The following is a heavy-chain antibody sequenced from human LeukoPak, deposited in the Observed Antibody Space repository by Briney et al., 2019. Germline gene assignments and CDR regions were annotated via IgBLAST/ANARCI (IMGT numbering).Heavy chain of an antibody. J-gene: IGHJ4*02. CDR2: FDPEDGET. CDR3: ATVAGMDTAMVNDY. CDR1: GYTLTELS. Sequence: ASVKVSCKVSGYTLTELSMHWVRQVPGKGLEWMGGFDPEDGETIYAQKFQGRVTMTEDTSTDTAYMELSSLRSEDTAVYYCATVAGMDTAMVNDYWGQGTLVTVSS. D-gene: IGHD5-18*01. V-gene: IGHV1-24*01.